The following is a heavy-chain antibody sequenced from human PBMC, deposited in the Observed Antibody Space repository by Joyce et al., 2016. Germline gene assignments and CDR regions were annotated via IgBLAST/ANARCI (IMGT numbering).Heavy chain of an antibody. CDR2: INPNSGGT. J-gene: IGHJ6*02. CDR1: GYTVTGYN. CDR3: ARDRGYCSGGSCRSPGDYYYGMDV. D-gene: IGHD2-15*01. V-gene: IGHV1-2*02. Sequence: QVQLVQSGAEVKKPGASVKVSCKASGYTVTGYNMHWVRQAPGQGHEWMGWINPNSGGTKYAQKFQGRVTMTRDTSISTAYMELSRLGSDDTAVYYCARDRGYCSGGSCRSPGDYYYGMDVWGQGTTVTVSS.